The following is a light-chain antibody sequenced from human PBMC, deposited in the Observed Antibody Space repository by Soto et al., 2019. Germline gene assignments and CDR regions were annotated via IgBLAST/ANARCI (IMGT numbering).Light chain of an antibody. CDR3: SSYTSSSTLYV. V-gene: IGLV2-14*01. J-gene: IGLJ1*01. Sequence: QSVLTQPASVSGSPGQSITISCTGTSSDVGGYNYVSRYQQHPGKAPKLMIYEVSNRPSGVSNRFSGSMSGNTASLTISGLQAEDEADYYCSSYTSSSTLYVFGTGTKVTVL. CDR2: EVS. CDR1: SSDVGGYNY.